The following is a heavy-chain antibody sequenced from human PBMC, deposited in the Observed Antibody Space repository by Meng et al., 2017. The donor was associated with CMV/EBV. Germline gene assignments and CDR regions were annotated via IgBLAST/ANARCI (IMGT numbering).Heavy chain of an antibody. CDR2: IYTSGST. D-gene: IGHD4-17*01. V-gene: IGHV4-4*07. CDR3: ARGPEVDYGDYVGLDY. J-gene: IGHJ4*02. Sequence: VQLQESGPGLVKHSETLSLACTGSGGSISSYYWSWILQPAGKGLELIGRIYTSGSTNYNPSLKSRVTMSVDTSKTQFSLKLSSVTAADTAVYYCARGPEVDYGDYVGLDYWGQGTLVTVSS. CDR1: GGSISSYY.